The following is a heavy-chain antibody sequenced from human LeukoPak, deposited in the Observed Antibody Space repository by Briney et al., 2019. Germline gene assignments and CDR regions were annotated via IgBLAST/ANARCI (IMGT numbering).Heavy chain of an antibody. CDR3: ARVSGYYFDY. Sequence: SETLSLTCAVYGGSFSGYYWSWIRQPPGKGLEWIGEINHSGSTNYNPSLKSRVTISVDTSKNQFSLKLSSVTAADTAVYYCARVSGYYFDYWCQGTLVTVSS. D-gene: IGHD3-22*01. CDR2: INHSGST. V-gene: IGHV4-34*01. J-gene: IGHJ4*02. CDR1: GGSFSGYY.